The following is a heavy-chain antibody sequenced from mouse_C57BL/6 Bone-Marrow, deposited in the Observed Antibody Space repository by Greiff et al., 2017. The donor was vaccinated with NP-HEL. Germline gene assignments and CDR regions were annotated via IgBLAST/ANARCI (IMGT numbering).Heavy chain of an antibody. Sequence: QVQLQQSGAELVKPGASVKLSCKASGYTFTSYWMQWVKQRPGQGLEWIGEIDPSDSYTNYNQKFKGKATLTVDTSSSTAYMQLSSLTSEDSAVYYCARLSSARYFDYWGQGTTLTVSS. D-gene: IGHD1-1*01. V-gene: IGHV1-50*01. CDR3: ARLSSARYFDY. CDR1: GYTFTSYW. J-gene: IGHJ2*01. CDR2: IDPSDSYT.